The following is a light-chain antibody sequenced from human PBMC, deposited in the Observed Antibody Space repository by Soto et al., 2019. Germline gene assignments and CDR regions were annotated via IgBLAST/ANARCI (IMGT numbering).Light chain of an antibody. V-gene: IGKV3-15*01. Sequence: EIVMTQSPATLSVSPGERATLSCRASQSVSSNLAWYQQKPGQAPKLLISGASTRATSIPARFSGSGSGTEFTLTISSLQSEDFAVYYCQQYNNWPPWTFGQGTKVEIK. CDR2: GAS. CDR1: QSVSSN. J-gene: IGKJ1*01. CDR3: QQYNNWPPWT.